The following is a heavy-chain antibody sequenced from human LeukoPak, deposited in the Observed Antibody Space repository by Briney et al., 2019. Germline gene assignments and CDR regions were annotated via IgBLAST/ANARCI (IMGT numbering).Heavy chain of an antibody. Sequence: PGGSLRLSCEASGFTFSDSYMSWIRQHPGKGLEWIGFTSYSEGTYYNPSLMSRITISVDRSQNQFSLKMRDVTAADTAVYFCATADWESFYFDSWGQGALVAVSS. D-gene: IGHD1-26*01. V-gene: IGHV4-31*02. J-gene: IGHJ4*02. CDR1: GFTFSDSY. CDR2: TSYSEGT. CDR3: ATADWESFYFDS.